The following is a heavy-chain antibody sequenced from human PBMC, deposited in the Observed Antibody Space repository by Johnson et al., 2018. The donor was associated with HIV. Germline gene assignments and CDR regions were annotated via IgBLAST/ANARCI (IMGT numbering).Heavy chain of an antibody. CDR1: GFTFSDHW. J-gene: IGHJ3*02. Sequence: VQLVESGGGLVQPGGSLRLSCGASGFTFSDHWMQWVRQVPGKGLVWVSAIGTAGDTYYPGSVKGRFTISRENAKNSLYLQMNSLRAGDTAVYYCAREAQTHAFDIWGQGTMVTVSS. CDR2: IGTAGDT. CDR3: AREAQTHAFDI. D-gene: IGHD4-23*01. V-gene: IGHV3-13*01.